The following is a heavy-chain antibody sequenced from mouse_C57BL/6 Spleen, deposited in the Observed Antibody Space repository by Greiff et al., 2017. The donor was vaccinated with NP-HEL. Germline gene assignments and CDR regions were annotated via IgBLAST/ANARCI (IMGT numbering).Heavy chain of an antibody. Sequence: QVHVKQPGTELVKPGASVKLSCKASGYTFTSYWMHWVKQRPGQGLEWIGNINPSNGGTNYNEKFKSKATLTVDKSSSTAYMQLSSLTSEDSAVYYCAREKAYYYGSSYYFDYWGQGTTLTVSS. J-gene: IGHJ2*01. CDR3: AREKAYYYGSSYYFDY. D-gene: IGHD1-1*01. CDR1: GYTFTSYW. CDR2: INPSNGGT. V-gene: IGHV1-53*01.